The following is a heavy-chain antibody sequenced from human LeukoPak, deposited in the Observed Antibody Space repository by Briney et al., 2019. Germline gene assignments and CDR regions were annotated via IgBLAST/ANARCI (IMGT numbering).Heavy chain of an antibody. J-gene: IGHJ4*02. D-gene: IGHD1-26*01. CDR1: GYSFTTYD. V-gene: IGHV1-8*03. CDR3: ARVAGSIDH. Sequence: ASVKVSCKASGYSFTTYDINWVRQATGQRLDWMGWMNLKSGYTGYAQKFQGRVTITRDTSTSTVYMELSSLRSDDTAVYYCARVAGSIDHWGQGTLVTVSS. CDR2: MNLKSGYT.